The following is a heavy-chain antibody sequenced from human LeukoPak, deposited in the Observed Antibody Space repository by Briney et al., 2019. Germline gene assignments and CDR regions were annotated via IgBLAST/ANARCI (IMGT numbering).Heavy chain of an antibody. D-gene: IGHD3-10*01. J-gene: IGHJ4*02. CDR1: GGSISSGYYY. V-gene: IGHV4-61*02. CDR2: IYTSGST. Sequence: PSETLSLTCTVSGGSISSGYYYWSWIRQPAGKGLEWIGRIYTSGSTNYNPSLKSRVTISVDTSKNQFSLKLNSVTAADTAVYYCARSDLLWFGGVKSGFDYWGQGTLVTVSS. CDR3: ARSDLLWFGGVKSGFDY.